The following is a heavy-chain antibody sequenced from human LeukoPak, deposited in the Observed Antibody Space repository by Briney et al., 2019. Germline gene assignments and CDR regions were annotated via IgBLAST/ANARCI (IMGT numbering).Heavy chain of an antibody. CDR2: VTGNGGNT. V-gene: IGHV3-23*01. CDR1: GFTFSSYA. D-gene: IGHD6-13*01. CDR3: AKDSGVWGFDT. J-gene: IGHJ5*02. Sequence: GGSLRLSCAASGFTFSSYAMSRGRQAPGKGLEWVSGVTGNGGNTFYADSVKGRFTIYRDNSKNTLYLQINSLRAEDSAVYFCAKDSGVWGFDTWGQGTLVTVSS.